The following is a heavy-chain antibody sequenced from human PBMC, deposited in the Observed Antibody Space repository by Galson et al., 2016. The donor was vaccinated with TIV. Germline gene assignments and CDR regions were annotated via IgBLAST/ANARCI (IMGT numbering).Heavy chain of an antibody. CDR1: GFTFNKWR. J-gene: IGHJ6*02. CDR2: IYSGGSA. CDR3: ARDRYYDASGYYYYYYGMDV. Sequence: SLRLSCATSGFTFNKWRMNWVRQAPGKGLEWVSTIYSGGSAFYADSVKGRFTISRDSSKNTLYLQMSSVRTEDTAVYYCARDRYYDASGYYYYYYGMDVWGQGTTVIVSS. D-gene: IGHD3-22*01. V-gene: IGHV3-66*02.